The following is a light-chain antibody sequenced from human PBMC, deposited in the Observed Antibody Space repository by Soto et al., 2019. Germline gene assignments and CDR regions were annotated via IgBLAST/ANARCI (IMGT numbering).Light chain of an antibody. V-gene: IGLV2-23*01. CDR2: EAT. CDR3: CSYAAISAPYV. CDR1: SSDIGSFNL. Sequence: QSVLTQPASVTGSPGQSITISCTGTSSDIGSFNLVSWYQHHPGKAPKLMIYEATKRPSGVSNRFSGSKSGNTASLTISGLQADDEADYYCCSYAAISAPYVFGTGTKVTVL. J-gene: IGLJ1*01.